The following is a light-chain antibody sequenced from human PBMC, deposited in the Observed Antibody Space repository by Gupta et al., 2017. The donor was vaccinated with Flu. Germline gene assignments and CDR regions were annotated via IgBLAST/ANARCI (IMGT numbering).Light chain of an antibody. CDR2: AAS. V-gene: IGKV1-8*01. CDR3: QQYYSYPLWT. Sequence: AIRMTXSPSSFSASTGDRVTITCRASQGISSYLAWYQQKPGKAPKLLIYAASTLQSGVPSRFSGSGSGTDFTLTISCLQSEDFATYYCQQYYSYPLWTFGQGTKVEIK. J-gene: IGKJ1*01. CDR1: QGISSY.